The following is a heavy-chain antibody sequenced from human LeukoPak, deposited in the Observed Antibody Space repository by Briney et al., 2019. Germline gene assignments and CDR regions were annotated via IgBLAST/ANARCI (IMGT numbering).Heavy chain of an antibody. V-gene: IGHV4-4*07. CDR3: ARVEGDCSSTSCYHDY. Sequence: NPSETLSLTCTVSGGSISSYYWSWTRQPAGKGLEWIGRIYTSGSTNYNPSLKSRVTISVDTSKNQFSLKLSSVTAADTAVYYCARVEGDCSSTSCYHDYWGQGTLVTVSS. J-gene: IGHJ4*02. CDR2: IYTSGST. D-gene: IGHD2-2*01. CDR1: GGSISSYY.